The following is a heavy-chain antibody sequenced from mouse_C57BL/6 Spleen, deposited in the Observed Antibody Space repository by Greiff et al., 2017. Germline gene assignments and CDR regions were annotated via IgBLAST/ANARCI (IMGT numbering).Heavy chain of an antibody. D-gene: IGHD1-1*01. CDR3: AICNDGSTFGY. Sequence: VQLQQPGAELVKPGASVKVSCKASGYTFTRYWMHWVKQRPGQGLEWIGRIHPSESDTNYNQKFKGKATLTVDKSSSTAYSQLSIQSSEDSAVYYSAICNDGSTFGYWGQGTTLTVSS. J-gene: IGHJ2*01. CDR1: GYTFTRYW. V-gene: IGHV1-74*01. CDR2: IHPSESDT.